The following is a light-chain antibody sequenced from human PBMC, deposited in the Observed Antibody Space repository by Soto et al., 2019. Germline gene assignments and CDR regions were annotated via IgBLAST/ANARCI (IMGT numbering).Light chain of an antibody. CDR1: QSVSRY. CDR3: QQRSNWPLT. Sequence: EIVLTQSPVTLSLSPGERATLSCRARQSVSRYLAWYQQKPDQAPRLLIYDAFNRATGIPARFSGSGSGTDFTLTISSLEPEDFAVYYCQQRSNWPLTFGGGTKVDIK. J-gene: IGKJ4*01. V-gene: IGKV3-11*01. CDR2: DAF.